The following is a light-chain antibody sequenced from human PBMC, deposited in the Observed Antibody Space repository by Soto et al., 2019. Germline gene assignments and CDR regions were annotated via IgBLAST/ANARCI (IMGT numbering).Light chain of an antibody. CDR1: QSVSSN. V-gene: IGKV3-15*01. CDR2: GAS. CDR3: QQYYNWPPRVT. J-gene: IGKJ5*01. Sequence: EIVMTQSPATLSVSPGERATLSCRASQSVSSNFAWYQQKPGQAPRLLIYGASTRASGLPARFSGSGSGTEFTLTISSLQSEDFAVYYCQQYYNWPPRVTFGQGHDWRLN.